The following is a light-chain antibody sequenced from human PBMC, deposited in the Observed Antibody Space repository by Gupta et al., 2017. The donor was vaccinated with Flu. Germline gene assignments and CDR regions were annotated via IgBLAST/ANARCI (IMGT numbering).Light chain of an antibody. CDR3: QQDYNSPRT. V-gene: IGKV1-6*01. J-gene: IGKJ2*02. CDR1: QGIRNE. Sequence: PSSLSPSEGDSVTITCRASQGIRNELGWYQQKPGKAPKLLIYGASKLQSGVPSRFSGSGSGTDFTLTINSLQPEDFATYYCQQDYNSPRTFGQGTKVEIK. CDR2: GAS.